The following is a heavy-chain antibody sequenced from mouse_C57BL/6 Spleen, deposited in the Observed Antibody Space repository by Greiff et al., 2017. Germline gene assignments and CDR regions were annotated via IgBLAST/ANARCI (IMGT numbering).Heavy chain of an antibody. CDR3: ARGSSYGYFDV. V-gene: IGHV3-6*01. J-gene: IGHJ1*03. D-gene: IGHD1-1*01. CDR2: ISYDGSN. Sequence: EVKLQESGPGLVKPSQSLSLTCSVTGYSITSGYYWNWIRQFPGNKLEWMGYISYDGSNNYNPSLKNRISITRDTSKNQFFLKLNSVTTEDTATYYCARGSSYGYFDVWGTGTTVTVSS. CDR1: GYSITSGYY.